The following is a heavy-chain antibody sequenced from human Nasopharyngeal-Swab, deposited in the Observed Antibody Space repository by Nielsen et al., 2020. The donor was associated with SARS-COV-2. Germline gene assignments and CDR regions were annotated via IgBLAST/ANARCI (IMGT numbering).Heavy chain of an antibody. D-gene: IGHD3-9*01. CDR1: GYTFTSYG. CDR3: ARVGYDILTGYPPDDFDY. J-gene: IGHJ4*02. V-gene: IGHV1-18*01. Sequence: ASVKVSCKASGYTFTSYGISWVRQAPGQGLEWMGWIRAYTGNTNYAQKLQGSVTMTTDTSTSTAYMGLRSLRSDDTAVYYCARVGYDILTGYPPDDFDYWGQGTLVTVSS. CDR2: IRAYTGNT.